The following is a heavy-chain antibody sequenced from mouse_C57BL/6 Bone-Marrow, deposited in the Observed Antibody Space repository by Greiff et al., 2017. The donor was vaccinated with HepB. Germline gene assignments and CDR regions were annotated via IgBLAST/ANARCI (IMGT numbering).Heavy chain of an antibody. J-gene: IGHJ3*01. D-gene: IGHD3-3*01. CDR1: GFTFSDYG. CDR3: AREGDFAWFAY. Sequence: EVQLVESGGGLVKPGGSLKLSCAASGFTFSDYGMHWVRQAPEKGLEWVAYISSGSSTIYYADTAKGRFTISRDNAKNTLFLQMTSLRSEDTAMYYCAREGDFAWFAYWGQGTLVTVSA. CDR2: ISSGSSTI. V-gene: IGHV5-17*01.